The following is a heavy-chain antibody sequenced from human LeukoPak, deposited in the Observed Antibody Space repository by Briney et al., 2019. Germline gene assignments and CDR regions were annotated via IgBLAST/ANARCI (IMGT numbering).Heavy chain of an antibody. CDR3: AAGRGVVDH. Sequence: GGSLRLSCVASGFAFKTQGMVWVRQPPGKGLEWVAAILYDGSNTHYGDAVKGRFTVSRDNSNNMLYLEMNSLRIEDTALYYRAAGRGVVDHWGQGTLVIVSS. V-gene: IGHV3-33*03. CDR1: GFAFKTQG. J-gene: IGHJ4*02. D-gene: IGHD2-21*01. CDR2: ILYDGSNT.